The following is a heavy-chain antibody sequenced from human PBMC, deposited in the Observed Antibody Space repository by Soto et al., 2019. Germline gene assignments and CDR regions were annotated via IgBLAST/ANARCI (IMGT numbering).Heavy chain of an antibody. Sequence: QVQLQESGPGLVKPSETLSLTCTVSGGSIITYYWSWIRQPPGKGLEWIGYIDYSGNTNYNASLKSRVTRSVDTSKNQFSLMLSSVTAADTAVYYCARDRGLIKAFDIWGQGTMVTVSS. V-gene: IGHV4-59*01. CDR2: IDYSGNT. CDR1: GGSIITYY. J-gene: IGHJ3*02. D-gene: IGHD3-16*01. CDR3: ARDRGLIKAFDI.